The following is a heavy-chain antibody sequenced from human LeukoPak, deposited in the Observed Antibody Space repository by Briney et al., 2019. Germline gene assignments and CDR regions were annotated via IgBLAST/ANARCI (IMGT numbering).Heavy chain of an antibody. CDR3: ARGSGYSGYENNWFDP. CDR2: IYYSGST. V-gene: IGHV4-39*07. J-gene: IGHJ5*02. Sequence: SETLSLTCTVSGGSISSSSYYWGWIRQPPGKGLEWIGSIYYSGSTYYNPSLKSRVTISVDTSKNQFSLKLSSVTAADTAVYYCARGSGYSGYENNWFDPWGQGTLVTVSS. D-gene: IGHD5-12*01. CDR1: GGSISSSSYY.